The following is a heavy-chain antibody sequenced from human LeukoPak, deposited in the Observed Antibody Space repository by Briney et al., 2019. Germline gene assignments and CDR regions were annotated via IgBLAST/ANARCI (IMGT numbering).Heavy chain of an antibody. V-gene: IGHV3-21*04. Sequence: GGSLRLSCAASGFTFTSYAMNWVRQAPGKGLEWVSSISSSSRDINYADSVKGRFTISRDNAKNSLYLQMNSLRVEDTAFYYCAKDNRRHYTSGPNPDSLHWGQGALVTVSS. CDR2: ISSSSRDI. CDR3: AKDNRRHYTSGPNPDSLH. D-gene: IGHD6-19*01. CDR1: GFTFTSYA. J-gene: IGHJ4*02.